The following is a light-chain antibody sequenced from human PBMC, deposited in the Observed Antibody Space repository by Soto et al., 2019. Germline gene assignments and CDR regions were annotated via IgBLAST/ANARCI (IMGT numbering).Light chain of an antibody. J-gene: IGKJ5*01. CDR2: GAS. CDR3: QQYGTAPPRYT. Sequence: EIVMTQSPATLSVSPGERATLSCRASQSVSSSYLAWYQQKPGQAPRLLIYGASTRATGIPDRFSGSGSGTDFTLTISRLEPEDSAVYFCQQYGTAPPRYTFGQGTRLEIK. V-gene: IGKV3-20*01. CDR1: QSVSSSY.